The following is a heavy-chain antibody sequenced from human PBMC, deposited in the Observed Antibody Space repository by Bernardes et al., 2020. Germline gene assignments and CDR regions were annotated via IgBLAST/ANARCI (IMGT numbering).Heavy chain of an antibody. Sequence: GGSLLRSCAASGFTFSSSVMTWVRQAPGQGLEWVSRITGRGDSVYYADSVKGRFTISRDNSKSTLFLQMNALRVEDTAIYYCAVGTFCPGTTCPYGYWGQGTLVTVS. D-gene: IGHD1-7*01. V-gene: IGHV3-23*01. CDR1: GFTFSSSV. J-gene: IGHJ4*02. CDR2: ITGRGDSV. CDR3: AVGTFCPGTTCPYGY.